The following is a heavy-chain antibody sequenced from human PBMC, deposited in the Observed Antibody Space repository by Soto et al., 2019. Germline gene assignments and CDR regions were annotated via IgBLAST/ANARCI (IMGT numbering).Heavy chain of an antibody. CDR1: GFTFSSYD. CDR2: IGTAGDT. Sequence: WGSLRLSCAASGFTFSSYDMHWVRQATGKGLEWVSAIGTAGDTYYPGSVKGRFTISRENAKNSLYLQMNSLRAGDTAVYYCAREGSSDAFDIWGQGTMVTVSS. J-gene: IGHJ3*02. CDR3: AREGSSDAFDI. D-gene: IGHD1-26*01. V-gene: IGHV3-13*01.